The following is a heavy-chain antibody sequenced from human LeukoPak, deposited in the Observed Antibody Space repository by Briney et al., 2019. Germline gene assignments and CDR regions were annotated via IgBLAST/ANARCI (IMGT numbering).Heavy chain of an antibody. J-gene: IGHJ4*02. Sequence: GGSLRLSCVTSGFTFNKYFMSLVRLAAGKGLEWVANINQDGNAKYYADSVKGRFTISRDNAKNSVYLQMNSLRGDDTAVYYCARSRWPEDYWGQGTLVTVSS. D-gene: IGHD1-14*01. CDR3: ARSRWPEDY. V-gene: IGHV3-7*01. CDR1: GFTFNKYF. CDR2: INQDGNAK.